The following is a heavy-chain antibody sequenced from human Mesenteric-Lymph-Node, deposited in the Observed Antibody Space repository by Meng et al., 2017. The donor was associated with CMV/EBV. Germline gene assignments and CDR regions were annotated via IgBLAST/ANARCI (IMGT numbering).Heavy chain of an antibody. CDR1: GDSISNSTYY. J-gene: IGHJ4*02. CDR3: ARRGNYDSDYSEY. D-gene: IGHD3-22*01. Sequence: QLQLQESGPGLVKPSETLSLSCIVSGDSISNSTYYWTWIRQPPGKGLEWIGSVHHSGTTYYNPSLKGRLTISVDTSANLFSLRLTTVTAAGTATYYCARRGNYDSDYSEYWGQGTLVTSPQ. V-gene: IGHV4-39*01. CDR2: VHHSGTT.